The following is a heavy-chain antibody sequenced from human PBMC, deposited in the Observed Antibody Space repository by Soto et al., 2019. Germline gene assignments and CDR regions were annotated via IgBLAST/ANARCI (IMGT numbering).Heavy chain of an antibody. Sequence: GASVKVSCKSSGYTFTGSYMHWVRHAPGQGLEWLGWINPNSGDTKYAQKLQGRVTMAKDTATRTAYMEVSRLTSDDTAADYFSRSLSTIGGRPVSWGQGTLLTVS. CDR1: GYTFTGSY. D-gene: IGHD6-6*01. CDR3: SRSLSTIGGRPVS. CDR2: INPNSGDT. J-gene: IGHJ5*02. V-gene: IGHV1-2*02.